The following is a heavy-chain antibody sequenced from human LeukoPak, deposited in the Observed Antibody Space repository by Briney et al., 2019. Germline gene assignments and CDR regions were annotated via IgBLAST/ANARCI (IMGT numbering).Heavy chain of an antibody. V-gene: IGHV4-31*03. Sequence: SETLSLTCTVSGGSISSGGYYWSWIRQHPGKGLEWIAYIYYTGSTYYNPSLKSRLTISVDTSKNHFSLRLSSMTAADTAVYYCARATRGYYDILTGYLSEGHYFDYWGQGTLVTVSS. J-gene: IGHJ4*02. D-gene: IGHD3-9*01. CDR2: IYYTGST. CDR3: ARATRGYYDILTGYLSEGHYFDY. CDR1: GGSISSGGYY.